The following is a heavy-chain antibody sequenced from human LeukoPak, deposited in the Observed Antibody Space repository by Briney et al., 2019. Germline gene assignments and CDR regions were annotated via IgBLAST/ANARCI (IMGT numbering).Heavy chain of an antibody. CDR3: ARAYYYDSSGYYPDDAFDI. J-gene: IGHJ3*02. CDR1: GGSFSGYY. CDR2: INHSGST. Sequence: PSETLSLTCAVYGGSFSGYYWSWIRQPPGKGLEWIGEINHSGSTNYNPSLKSRVTISVDTSKNQSSLKLSSVTAADTAVYYCARAYYYDSSGYYPDDAFDIWGQGTMVTVSS. V-gene: IGHV4-34*01. D-gene: IGHD3-22*01.